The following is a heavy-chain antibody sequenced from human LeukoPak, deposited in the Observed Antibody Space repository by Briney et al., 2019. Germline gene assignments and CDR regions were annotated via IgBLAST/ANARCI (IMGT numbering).Heavy chain of an antibody. Sequence: GGSLRLSCAASGFIFSSYSMNWVRQAPGKGLEWVSSISSSSSYIYYADSVKGRFTISRDNAKNSLYLQMNSLRAEDTAVYYCARVRYSGSYYGMDVWGQGTTVTVSS. V-gene: IGHV3-21*01. CDR1: GFIFSSYS. CDR3: ARVRYSGSYYGMDV. J-gene: IGHJ6*02. D-gene: IGHD1-26*01. CDR2: ISSSSSYI.